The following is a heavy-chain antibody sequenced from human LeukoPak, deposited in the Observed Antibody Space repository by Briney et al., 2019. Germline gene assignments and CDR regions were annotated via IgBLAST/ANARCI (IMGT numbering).Heavy chain of an antibody. Sequence: SETLSLTRTLAGASISNSAYATWSWIRQPPGKGLEWIGSFYHNGYTYYNPSLKSRVTISADTSKSQFSLRVTSMTAADTAVYYCVHYPAADTAMVYDFDIWGQGTLVTVSS. CDR2: FYHNGYT. V-gene: IGHV4-39*01. D-gene: IGHD5-18*01. CDR1: GASISNSAYA. J-gene: IGHJ4*02. CDR3: VHYPAADTAMVYDFDI.